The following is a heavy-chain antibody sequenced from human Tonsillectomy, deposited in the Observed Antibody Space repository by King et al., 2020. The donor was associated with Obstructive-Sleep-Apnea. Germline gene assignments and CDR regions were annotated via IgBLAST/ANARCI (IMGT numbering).Heavy chain of an antibody. Sequence: QLVQSGAEVKKPGASVKVSCKASGYTFSSYGISWVRQAPGQDLEWIGWISTYTDKTNYAQKLQGRGTMSAHTSTSTAYMELRSLRSDDTAVYYCARDRDYGDYGSAFDIWGQGTMVTVSS. D-gene: IGHD4-17*01. V-gene: IGHV1-18*01. CDR1: GYTFSSYG. J-gene: IGHJ3*02. CDR2: ISTYTDKT. CDR3: ARDRDYGDYGSAFDI.